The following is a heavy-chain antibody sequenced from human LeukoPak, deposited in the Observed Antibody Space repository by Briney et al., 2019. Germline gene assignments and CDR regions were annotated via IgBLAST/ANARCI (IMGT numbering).Heavy chain of an antibody. CDR1: GFTFSSYS. J-gene: IGHJ1*01. Sequence: PGGSLRLSCAASGFTFSSYSMNWVRQAPGKGLEWVSSISSSSSYIYYADSVKGRFTISRDNAKNSLYLQMNSLRAEDTAVYYCATTRRLRLDPAPEYFQHWGQGTLVTVSS. CDR2: ISSSSSYI. V-gene: IGHV3-21*01. CDR3: ATTRRLRLDPAPEYFQH.